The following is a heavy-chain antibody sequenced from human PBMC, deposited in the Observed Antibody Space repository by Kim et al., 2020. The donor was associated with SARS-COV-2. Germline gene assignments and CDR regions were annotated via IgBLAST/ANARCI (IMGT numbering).Heavy chain of an antibody. D-gene: IGHD3-16*02. Sequence: ASVKVSCKASGYTFTSYDINWVRQATGQGLEWMGWMNPNSGNTGYAQKFQGRVTMTRNTSISTAYMELSSLRSEDTAVYYCARGWAYDYVWGSYRILNDYWGQGTLVTVSS. CDR1: GYTFTSYD. J-gene: IGHJ4*02. CDR3: ARGWAYDYVWGSYRILNDY. V-gene: IGHV1-8*01. CDR2: MNPNSGNT.